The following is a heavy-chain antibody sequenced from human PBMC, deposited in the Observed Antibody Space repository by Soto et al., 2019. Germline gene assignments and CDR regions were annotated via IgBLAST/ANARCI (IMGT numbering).Heavy chain of an antibody. D-gene: IGHD3-3*01. CDR2: ISSSGSTT. Sequence: NPGGSLRLSCAASGFTFSDYYMSWIRQAPGKGLEWVSYISSSGSTTYYADSVKGRFTISRDNSKNTLYLQMSSLRAEDTAVYYCVKPMNYDFWSGPHAFDIWGQGTMVTVSS. CDR1: GFTFSDYY. CDR3: VKPMNYDFWSGPHAFDI. V-gene: IGHV3-11*04. J-gene: IGHJ3*02.